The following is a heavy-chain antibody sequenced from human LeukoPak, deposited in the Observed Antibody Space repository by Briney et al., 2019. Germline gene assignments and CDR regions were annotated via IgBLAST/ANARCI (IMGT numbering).Heavy chain of an antibody. CDR2: ISAYNGNT. J-gene: IGHJ6*02. CDR3: ARDWGRAVAVPYGMDV. CDR1: GYTFTSYG. D-gene: IGHD6-19*01. V-gene: IGHV1-18*01. Sequence: GASAKVSCKASGYTFTSYGISWVRQAPGQGLEWMGWISAYNGNTNYAQKLQGRVTMTTDTSTSTAYMELRSLRSDDTAVYYCARDWGRAVAVPYGMDVWGQGTTVTVSS.